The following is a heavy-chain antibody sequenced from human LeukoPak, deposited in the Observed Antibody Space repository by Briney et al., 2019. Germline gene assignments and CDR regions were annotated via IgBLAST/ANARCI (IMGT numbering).Heavy chain of an antibody. CDR2: ISGNGVST. CDR3: AKPGHGSGWYGNLDQ. CDR1: GFTCSSYA. D-gene: IGHD6-19*01. J-gene: IGHJ4*02. Sequence: GSLRLSCAASGFTCSSYALSWVRQAPGTGLEWVSAISGNGVSTFYADSVKGRFTISRDNSKNTLYLQMNSLRPEDAAVYYCAKPGHGSGWYGNLDQWGQGTLVTVSS. V-gene: IGHV3-23*01.